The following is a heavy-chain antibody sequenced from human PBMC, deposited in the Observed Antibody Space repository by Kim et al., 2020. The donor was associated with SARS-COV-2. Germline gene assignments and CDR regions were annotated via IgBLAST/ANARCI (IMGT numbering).Heavy chain of an antibody. D-gene: IGHD2-15*01. V-gene: IGHV1-46*01. J-gene: IGHJ3*02. Sequence: AQKFQGRVTMTRDTSTSTVYMELSSLRSEDTAVYYCARAWWLPNHDAFDIWGQGTMVTVSS. CDR3: ARAWWLPNHDAFDI.